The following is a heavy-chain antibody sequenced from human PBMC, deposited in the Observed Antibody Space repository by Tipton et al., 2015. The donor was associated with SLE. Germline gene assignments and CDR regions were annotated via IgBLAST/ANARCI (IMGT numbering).Heavy chain of an antibody. CDR1: GFTFSSYG. CDR3: ARAVDCGGDCYSSDY. J-gene: IGHJ4*02. CDR2: IRYDGSNK. D-gene: IGHD2-21*01. V-gene: IGHV3-30*02. Sequence: SLRLSCAASGFTFSSYGMHWVRQAPGKGLEWVAFIRYDGSNKYYADSVKGRFTISRDNSKNTLCLQMKSLRAEDTAVYYCARAVDCGGDCYSSDYWGQGTLVTVSS.